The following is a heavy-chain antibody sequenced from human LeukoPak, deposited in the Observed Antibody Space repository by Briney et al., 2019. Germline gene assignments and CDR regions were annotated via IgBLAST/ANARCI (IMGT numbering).Heavy chain of an antibody. CDR2: INWNGGST. D-gene: IGHD1-7*01. Sequence: PGGSLRLSCAASGFTFDDYGMSWVRQAPGKGLEWVSGINWNGGSTGYADSVKGRFTISRDNAKNSLYLQMNSLRAEDTASYHCARDPYSIITGTTHYYYGMDVWGQGTTVTVSS. V-gene: IGHV3-20*01. CDR3: ARDPYSIITGTTHYYYGMDV. CDR1: GFTFDDYG. J-gene: IGHJ6*02.